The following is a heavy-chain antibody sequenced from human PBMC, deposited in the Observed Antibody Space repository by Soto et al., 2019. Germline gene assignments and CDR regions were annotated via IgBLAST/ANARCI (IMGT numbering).Heavy chain of an antibody. CDR3: ARDKEYTPYYMDV. D-gene: IGHD6-6*01. V-gene: IGHV3-7*01. Sequence: GGSLRLSCAASGFTVSSYWMSWVRQAPGKGLERVANIKQDRSEKYYVDSVKGQFTNSRDNAKNSLYLQMNSLRADDTGVYYCARDKEYTPYYMDVWGKGTTVTVSS. J-gene: IGHJ6*03. CDR1: GFTVSSYW. CDR2: IKQDRSEK.